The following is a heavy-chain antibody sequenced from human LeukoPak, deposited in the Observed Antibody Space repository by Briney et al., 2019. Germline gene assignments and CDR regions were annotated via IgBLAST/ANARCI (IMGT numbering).Heavy chain of an antibody. CDR1: GFTFSDYY. J-gene: IGHJ5*02. D-gene: IGHD6-19*01. V-gene: IGHV3-11*01. CDR3: AREVYSSAGVAWFDP. Sequence: PGGSLRLSCAASGFTFSDYYMSWIRQAPGKGLEWVSYISSSGSTIYYADSVKGRFTISRDNAKNSLYLQMNSLRAEDTAVYCCAREVYSSAGVAWFDPWGQGTLVTVSS. CDR2: ISSSGSTI.